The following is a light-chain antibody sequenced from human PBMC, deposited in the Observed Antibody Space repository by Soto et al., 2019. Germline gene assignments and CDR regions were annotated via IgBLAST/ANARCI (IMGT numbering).Light chain of an antibody. V-gene: IGKV1-39*01. CDR1: QSISDC. CDR3: HQSYSTPYT. J-gene: IGKJ2*01. CDR2: TSS. Sequence: DIQMTQSPSSLSVSVGDRVTITCRSSQSISDCLHWYQQVPGKAPKLLIYTSSNLQSGVPSRFSGSGSGTDVSLTISSLQHEDSATYYCHQSYSTPYTCGQGTKLEI.